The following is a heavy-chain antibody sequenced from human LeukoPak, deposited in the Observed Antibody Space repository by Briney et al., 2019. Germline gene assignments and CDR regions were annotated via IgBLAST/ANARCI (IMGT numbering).Heavy chain of an antibody. CDR1: GFTFSRHG. V-gene: IGHV3-30*03. CDR2: ISYDGSNT. J-gene: IGHJ6*03. CDR3: ARHPGDFTGIVNYYYMDV. D-gene: IGHD1-26*01. Sequence: GGSLRLSCAASGFTFSRHGMHWVRQAPGKGLEWETIISYDGSNTYYADSVKGRFTISRDNSKNTLFLQMNSLRVEDTAVYYCARHPGDFTGIVNYYYMDVWGKGTAVTVSS.